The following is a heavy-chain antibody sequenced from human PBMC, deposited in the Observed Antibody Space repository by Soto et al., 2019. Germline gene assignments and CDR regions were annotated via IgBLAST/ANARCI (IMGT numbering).Heavy chain of an antibody. V-gene: IGHV4-39*01. CDR1: GGSISTYNYY. Sequence: PSEPLSLTCAVSGGSISTYNYYWGWIRQPPGKGLEWIGSIDYSGSTYYNPSLKSRVTISVDASKNQFSLKVSSGTAADTAVYDCASRRTSYGMDGWGQGTTVTVSS. J-gene: IGHJ6*02. CDR2: IDYSGST. CDR3: ASRRTSYGMDG.